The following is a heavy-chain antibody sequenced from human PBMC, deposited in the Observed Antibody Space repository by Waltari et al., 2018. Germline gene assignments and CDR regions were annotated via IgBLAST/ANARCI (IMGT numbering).Heavy chain of an antibody. J-gene: IGHJ4*02. CDR2: RKKDGGEK. CDR1: GFTFSNYW. V-gene: IGHV3-7*03. CDR3: TTGGPYTSGTY. D-gene: IGHD6-19*01. Sequence: EVQLVESGGGLVQPGGSLRLSCGASGFTFSNYWMTWVRQAPGKGLERVANRKKDGGEKNYVDSVKGRFTISRDNAKNSLYLQMNSLRTEDTAVYHCTTGGPYTSGTYWGQGTLVTVSS.